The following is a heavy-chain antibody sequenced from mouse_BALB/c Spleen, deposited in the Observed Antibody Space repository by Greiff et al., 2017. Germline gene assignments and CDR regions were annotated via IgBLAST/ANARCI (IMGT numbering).Heavy chain of an antibody. CDR2: IDPYNGGT. CDR3: ARRIYGNYEGAMDY. D-gene: IGHD2-1*01. Sequence: VQLKQSGPELVKPGASVKVSCKASGYSFTDYNMYWVKQSHGKSLEWIGYIDPYNGGTSYNQKFKDKATLTVDKSSSTAYMQLSSPTSEDSAVYYCARRIYGNYEGAMDYWGQGTSVTVSS. J-gene: IGHJ4*01. V-gene: IGHV1S135*01. CDR1: GYSFTDYN.